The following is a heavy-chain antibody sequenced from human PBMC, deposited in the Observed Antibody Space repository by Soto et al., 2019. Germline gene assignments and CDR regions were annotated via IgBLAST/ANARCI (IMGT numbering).Heavy chain of an antibody. D-gene: IGHD3-22*01. CDR1: GYTFTIYG. V-gene: IGHV1-18*01. Sequence: ASVKVSCKASGYTFTIYGISWVLQAPGQGLEWMGWISAYNGNTNYAQKLQGRVTMTTDTSTSTAYMELRSLRSDDTAVYYCARDGYYYDSSGYVNWYFDLWGRGTLVTVS. CDR3: ARDGYYYDSSGYVNWYFDL. CDR2: ISAYNGNT. J-gene: IGHJ2*01.